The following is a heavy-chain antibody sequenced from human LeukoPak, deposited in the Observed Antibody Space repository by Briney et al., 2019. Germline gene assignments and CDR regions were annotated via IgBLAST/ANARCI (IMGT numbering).Heavy chain of an antibody. J-gene: IGHJ6*02. CDR1: GFTFSSYG. D-gene: IGHD3-22*01. CDR3: AKDWGYYYDSSGFMDV. CDR2: IWYDGSNK. V-gene: IGHV3-33*06. Sequence: GGSLRLSCAASGFTFSSYGMHWVRQAPGKGLEWVAVIWYDGSNKYYADSVKGRFTISRDNSKNTLYLQMNSLRAEDTAVYYCAKDWGYYYDSSGFMDVWGQGTTVTVSS.